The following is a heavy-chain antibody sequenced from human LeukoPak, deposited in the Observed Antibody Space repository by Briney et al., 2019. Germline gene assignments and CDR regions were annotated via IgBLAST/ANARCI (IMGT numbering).Heavy chain of an antibody. J-gene: IGHJ4*02. Sequence: GRSLRLSCAASGFTFSRYGMHWVRQAPGKGLEWVAVIWYDGSNKYYADSVKGRFTISRDNSKNTLYLQMNSLRAEDTAVYYCAEVRSVGATPDYFDYWGQGTLVTVSS. D-gene: IGHD1-26*01. CDR3: AEVRSVGATPDYFDY. CDR2: IWYDGSNK. CDR1: GFTFSRYG. V-gene: IGHV3-33*06.